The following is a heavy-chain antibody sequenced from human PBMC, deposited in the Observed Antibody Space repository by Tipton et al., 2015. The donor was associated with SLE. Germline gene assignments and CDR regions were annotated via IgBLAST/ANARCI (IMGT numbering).Heavy chain of an antibody. J-gene: IGHJ2*01. CDR1: GFTVSSNY. CDR3: ARVGYCSGGSCLYWFFDL. Sequence: SLRLSRAASGFTVSSNYMSWVSQAPGKGMEWVSVIYSGGSTYYADSVKGRFTISRDNSKNTLYLQMNSLRAEDTAVYYCARVGYCSGGSCLYWFFDLWGRGTLVTVSS. D-gene: IGHD2-15*01. V-gene: IGHV3-53*05. CDR2: IYSGGST.